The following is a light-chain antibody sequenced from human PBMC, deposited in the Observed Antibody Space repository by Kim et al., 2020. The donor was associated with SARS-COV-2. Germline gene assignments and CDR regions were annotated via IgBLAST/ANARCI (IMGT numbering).Light chain of an antibody. CDR1: QSLIPSDGNTY. Sequence: PASISCRSSQSLIPSDGNTYLSWLHQRPVHPPRLLFYKVSNRFSGVPDRFSASGAETDFTLKISRVEAEDVGVYYCMQLTQFPLTFGGGTKVDIK. CDR2: KVS. J-gene: IGKJ4*01. V-gene: IGKV2-24*01. CDR3: MQLTQFPLT.